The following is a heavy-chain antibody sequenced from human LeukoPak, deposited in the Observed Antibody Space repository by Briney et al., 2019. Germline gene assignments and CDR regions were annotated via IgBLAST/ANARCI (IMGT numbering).Heavy chain of an antibody. CDR2: IYSSGST. V-gene: IGHV4-59*01. J-gene: IGHJ6*03. Sequence: PSETLSLTCNVSVGSIRGYYWSWIRQPPEKGLEWLGYIYSSGSTNYNPSLKSRVTMSVDTSKNQFSLKVSSVTAADTAVYYCARVFDSGSQAYFYYMDVWGKGTTVIISS. D-gene: IGHD3-10*01. CDR3: ARVFDSGSQAYFYYMDV. CDR1: VGSIRGYY.